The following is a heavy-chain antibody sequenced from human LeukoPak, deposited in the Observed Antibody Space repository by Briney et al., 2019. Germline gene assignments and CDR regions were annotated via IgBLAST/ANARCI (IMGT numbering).Heavy chain of an antibody. CDR2: IYDSGST. CDR3: ARQTGSGLFILP. Sequence: PSETLSLTCTVSGGSISSSGYYWGWIRQPPGKGLEWIGNIYDSGSTYYNASLQSRVTISIDTSKNQFSLKLTSVTAADTAVYYCARQTGSGLFILPGGQGTLVTVSS. V-gene: IGHV4-39*01. CDR1: GGSISSSGYY. D-gene: IGHD3/OR15-3a*01. J-gene: IGHJ4*02.